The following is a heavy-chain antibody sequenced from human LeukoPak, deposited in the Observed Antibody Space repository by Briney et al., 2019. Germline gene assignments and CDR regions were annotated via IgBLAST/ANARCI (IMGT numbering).Heavy chain of an antibody. V-gene: IGHV3-30*02. Sequence: PGGSLRLSCAASGFTFSSYGMHWVCHAPGKGLEWVAFIRYDGSNKYYADSVKGRFTISRDNSKNTLYLQMNSLRAEDTAVYYCAKPPGGSGSYFTFDYWGQGTLVTVSS. CDR3: AKPPGGSGSYFTFDY. D-gene: IGHD3-10*01. CDR1: GFTFSSYG. CDR2: IRYDGSNK. J-gene: IGHJ4*02.